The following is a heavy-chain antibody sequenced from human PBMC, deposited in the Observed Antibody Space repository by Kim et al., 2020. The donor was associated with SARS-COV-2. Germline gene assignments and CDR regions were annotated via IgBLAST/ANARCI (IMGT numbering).Heavy chain of an antibody. CDR2: IGTKSARGTV. V-gene: IGHV3-15*04. CDR1: GFTFDIAW. J-gene: IGHJ3*01. Sequence: GGSLRLSCAASGFTFDIAWMNWVRQAPGKGLEWVGRIGTKSARGTVDYAAPVKGRFTISRDDSKSTVYLQINSLKTEDTALYYCTTRITTVRRLTFDLFDVWGQGTMVTVSS. CDR3: TTRITTVRRLTFDLFDV. D-gene: IGHD3-10*01.